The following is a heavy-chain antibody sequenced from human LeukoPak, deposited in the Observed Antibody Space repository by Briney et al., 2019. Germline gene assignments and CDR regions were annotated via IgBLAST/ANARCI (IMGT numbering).Heavy chain of an antibody. J-gene: IGHJ4*02. CDR2: LDYSGDT. CDR3: ARHSIPYYAFWSGYFFDY. V-gene: IGHV4-39*01. Sequence: PSETLSLTCTVSGGSISRSSDYWGWIRQPPGKGLEWIGGLDYSGDTYYNPSLKSRVTISVDTSKNQFSLKLSSVTAADTAVYYCARHSIPYYAFWSGYFFDYWGRGTLVTVSS. CDR1: GGSISRSSDY. D-gene: IGHD3-3*01.